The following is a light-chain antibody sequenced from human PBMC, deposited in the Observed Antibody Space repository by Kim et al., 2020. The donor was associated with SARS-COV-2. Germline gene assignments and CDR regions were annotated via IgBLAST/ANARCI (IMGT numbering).Light chain of an antibody. CDR3: NSRDSNDDVV. J-gene: IGLJ2*01. CDR1: SLRRYY. V-gene: IGLV3-19*01. Sequence: SSELTQDPAVSVALGKTVRITCQGDSLRRYYATWYQQKPGQAPILVIYGKNNRPSGIPDRFSGSSSGNTASLTITGTQAGDEADYYCNSRDSNDDVVFGGGTQMTVL. CDR2: GKN.